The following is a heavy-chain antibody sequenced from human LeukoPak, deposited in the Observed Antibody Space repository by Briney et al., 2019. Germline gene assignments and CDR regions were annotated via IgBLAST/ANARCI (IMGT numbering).Heavy chain of an antibody. CDR1: GFTFSDYW. D-gene: IGHD2-15*01. V-gene: IGHV3-7*01. CDR3: AGGAGWSIDY. Sequence: GGSLRLFWAASGFTFSDYWMNWGRQAPGKGLEWVAILKQDGSEILYVDSVKGRFTISRDNAKNSLYLQMNSLRAEDTAVYYCAGGAGWSIDYWGQGTLVTVSS. CDR2: LKQDGSEI. J-gene: IGHJ4*02.